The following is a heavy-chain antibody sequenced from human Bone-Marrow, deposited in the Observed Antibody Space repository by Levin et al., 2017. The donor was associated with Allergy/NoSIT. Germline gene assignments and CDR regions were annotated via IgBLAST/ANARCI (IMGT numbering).Heavy chain of an antibody. D-gene: IGHD3-10*01. J-gene: IGHJ6*02. Sequence: ASVKVSCKASGYTFTGYYMHWVRQAPGQGLEWMGWINPNSGGTNYAQKFQGWVTMTRDTSISTAYMELSRLRSDDTAVYYCAREMLWFGDRPDRNDYYYYYGMDVWGQGTTVTVSS. CDR2: INPNSGGT. V-gene: IGHV1-2*04. CDR3: AREMLWFGDRPDRNDYYYYYGMDV. CDR1: GYTFTGYY.